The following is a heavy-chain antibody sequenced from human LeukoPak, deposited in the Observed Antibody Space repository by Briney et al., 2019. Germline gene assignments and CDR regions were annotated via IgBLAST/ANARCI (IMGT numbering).Heavy chain of an antibody. J-gene: IGHJ4*02. CDR1: GGSISSYY. Sequence: PSETLSLTCTVSGGSISSYYWSWIRQPPGKGLEWIGYIYYSGSTNYNPSLKSRVTISVDTSKNQFSLKLSSVTAADTAVYYCAGYSGSSYYFDYWGQGTLVTVSS. CDR2: IYYSGST. D-gene: IGHD1-26*01. CDR3: AGYSGSSYYFDY. V-gene: IGHV4-59*08.